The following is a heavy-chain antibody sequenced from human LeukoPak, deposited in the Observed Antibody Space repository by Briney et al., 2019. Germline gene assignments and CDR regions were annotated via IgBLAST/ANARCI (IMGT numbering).Heavy chain of an antibody. D-gene: IGHD2-2*01. CDR3: ARAPRAYCSTTGSCFQDY. Sequence: SETLSLTCAVSGGSIGASVNSPNWWSWVRQPPGKGLEWIGEIYHSGSTNYNPSLKSRVTMSVDKSKNQFSLNLTSVTAADTAVYFCARAPRAYCSTTGSCFQDYWGQGTLVTVSS. CDR1: GGSIGASVNSPNW. J-gene: IGHJ4*02. V-gene: IGHV4-4*02. CDR2: IYHSGST.